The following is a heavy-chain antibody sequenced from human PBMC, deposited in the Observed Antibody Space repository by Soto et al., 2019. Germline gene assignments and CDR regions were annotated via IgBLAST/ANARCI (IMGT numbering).Heavy chain of an antibody. J-gene: IGHJ4*02. CDR1: GYTFITYG. CDR2: ISPYRGDT. CDR3: ARDDVVSESRGYYHDFDY. Sequence: GASVKVCCKASGYTFITYGISWVRQAPGQGLEWMGWISPYRGDTNYAQKFQGRVTMTTDAFTSTAYMELRSLRSDDTAVYYCARDDVVSESRGYYHDFDYWGQGTLVTVSS. V-gene: IGHV1-18*01. D-gene: IGHD3-22*01.